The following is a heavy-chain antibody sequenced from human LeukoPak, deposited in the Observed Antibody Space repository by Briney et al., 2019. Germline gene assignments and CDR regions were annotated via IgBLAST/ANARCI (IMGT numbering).Heavy chain of an antibody. CDR1: GFTFSSYE. V-gene: IGHV3-48*03. CDR2: ISSSGSTI. J-gene: IGHJ4*02. D-gene: IGHD3-22*01. CDR3: ARDGPPYYYDSSGYYGLMGILGY. Sequence: PGGSLSLSCAASGFTFSSYEMNWVRQAPGKGLEWASYISSSGSTIYYADSVKGRFTISRDNAKNSLYLQMNSLRAEDTAVYYCARDGPPYYYDSSGYYGLMGILGYWGQGTLVTVSS.